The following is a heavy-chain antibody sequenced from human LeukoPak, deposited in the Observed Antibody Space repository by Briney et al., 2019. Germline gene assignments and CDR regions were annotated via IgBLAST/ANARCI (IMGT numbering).Heavy chain of an antibody. D-gene: IGHD5-24*01. V-gene: IGHV1-18*01. CDR2: ISPYNGET. CDR1: GYIFPSYG. CDR3: ARDEGEMATVTYYFDY. J-gene: IGHJ4*02. Sequence: ASVKVSCKGSGYIFPSYGLAWVRQAPGQGLEWMGWISPYNGETKYAQNFQDRLTLTTDTSTSTAYMELSSLRSEDTAVYYCARDEGEMATVTYYFDYWGQGTLVTVSS.